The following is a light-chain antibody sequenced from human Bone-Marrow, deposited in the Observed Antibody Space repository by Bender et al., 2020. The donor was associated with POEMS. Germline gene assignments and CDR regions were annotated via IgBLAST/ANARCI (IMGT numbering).Light chain of an antibody. J-gene: IGLJ3*02. CDR1: SSNIGNHG. Sequence: QSVVTQPPSLSEAPIQRVTISCSGSSSNIGNHGVNWYQQLPVEAPKLLIYYDDLLTPGVSDRFSASKSGTSASLAISELQSEDEALYYCSAWDDSLSGWVFGGGTKLTVL. CDR3: SAWDDSLSGWV. V-gene: IGLV1-36*01. CDR2: YDD.